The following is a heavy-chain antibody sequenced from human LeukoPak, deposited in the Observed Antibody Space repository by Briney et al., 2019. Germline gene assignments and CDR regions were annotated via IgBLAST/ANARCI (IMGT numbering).Heavy chain of an antibody. CDR3: ARDLPPAPWNGMDV. Sequence: TGGSLRLSCAASGFTFSSYSMNWVRQAPGKGREWVSVIFSGGSTYYADSVKGRFTISRDNSKNTLYLQMNSLRPEDTAVYYCARDLPPAPWNGMDVWGQGTTVTVSS. J-gene: IGHJ6*02. D-gene: IGHD2-2*01. CDR1: GFTFSSYS. V-gene: IGHV3-53*01. CDR2: IFSGGST.